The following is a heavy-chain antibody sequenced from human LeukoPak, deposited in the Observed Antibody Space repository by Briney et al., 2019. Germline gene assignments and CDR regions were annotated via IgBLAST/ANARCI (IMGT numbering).Heavy chain of an antibody. D-gene: IGHD3-10*01. CDR2: IYQSGNT. CDR3: TRHPFGELLD. Sequence: SETLSLTCAVSGYSISNGYYWGWIRQSPGKGLEWIGSIYQSGNTYYNPSLKSRVPLSVDKSKNQFSLKLSSVTAADTAVYYCTRHPFGELLDWGQGTLVTVSS. J-gene: IGHJ4*02. V-gene: IGHV4-38-2*01. CDR1: GYSISNGYY.